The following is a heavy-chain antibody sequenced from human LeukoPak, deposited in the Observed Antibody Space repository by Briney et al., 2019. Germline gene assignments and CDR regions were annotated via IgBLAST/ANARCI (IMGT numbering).Heavy chain of an antibody. J-gene: IGHJ4*02. CDR3: ARDTYYYDSSGHDFDY. V-gene: IGHV3-48*04. CDR1: GFTFSSYT. Sequence: GGSLRLSCEASGFTFSSYTMNWFRQAPGRGREWFLHIGSSSSTISYADSVKGRFTISRDNAKNSLYLQMNSLRAEDTAVYYCARDTYYYDSSGHDFDYWGQGTLVTVSS. D-gene: IGHD3-22*01. CDR2: IGSSSSTI.